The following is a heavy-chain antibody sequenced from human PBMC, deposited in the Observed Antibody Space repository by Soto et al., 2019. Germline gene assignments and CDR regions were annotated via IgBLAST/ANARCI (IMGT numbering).Heavy chain of an antibody. CDR1: GFTFSSYA. CDR3: AKGLGSGSYAASDS. Sequence: EVQLLESGGGLVQPGGSLRLSCAASGFTFSSYALSWVRQAPGKGLEWVSAITGSGENTYYADSVKGRFTISRDNSKNTLSLQMNSLRAEDTAVYYCAKGLGSGSYAASDSWGQGTLVTVSS. J-gene: IGHJ5*01. D-gene: IGHD1-26*01. CDR2: ITGSGENT. V-gene: IGHV3-23*01.